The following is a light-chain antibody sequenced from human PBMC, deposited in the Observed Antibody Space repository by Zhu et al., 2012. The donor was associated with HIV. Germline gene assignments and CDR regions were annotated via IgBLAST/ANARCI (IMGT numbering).Light chain of an antibody. J-gene: IGKJ4*01. Sequence: EIVLTQSPVTLSLSPGQRATLSCRASQGINLYLAWYQQKPGQVPRLLIYDTSNRATGVPARFSGSGSGTDFTLTISSLEPEDSAVYYCQQRLRWPLTFGGGPKWRS. CDR2: DTS. CDR1: QGINLY. V-gene: IGKV3-11*01. CDR3: QQRLRWPLT.